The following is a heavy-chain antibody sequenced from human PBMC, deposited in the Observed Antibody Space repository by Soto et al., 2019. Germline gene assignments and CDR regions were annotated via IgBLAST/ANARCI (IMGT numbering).Heavy chain of an antibody. CDR3: ARIDYRGSPLNDY. CDR1: GFSLTIGRMA. J-gene: IGHJ4*02. V-gene: IGHV2-26*01. D-gene: IGHD1-26*01. Sequence: QVTLKESGPELVKPTETLTLTCSVSGFSLTIGRMAVTWIRQPPGKALEWLGHILSTRETSYATSLKTRVTISKDTSTSQVLLTMTNVGPVDTATFFCARIDYRGSPLNDYWGQGILVTVSS. CDR2: ILSTRET.